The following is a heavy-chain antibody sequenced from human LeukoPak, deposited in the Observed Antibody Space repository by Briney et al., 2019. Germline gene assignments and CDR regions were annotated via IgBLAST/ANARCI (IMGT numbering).Heavy chain of an antibody. J-gene: IGHJ6*03. Sequence: GRSLRLSCAASGFTFSSCGMHWVRQAPGKGLEWVAVISYDGSNKYYADSVKGRFTISRDNSKNTLYLQMNSLRAEDTAVYYCAKRRGLELLYYYYMDVWGKGTTVTVSS. D-gene: IGHD1-7*01. CDR1: GFTFSSCG. V-gene: IGHV3-30*18. CDR3: AKRRGLELLYYYYMDV. CDR2: ISYDGSNK.